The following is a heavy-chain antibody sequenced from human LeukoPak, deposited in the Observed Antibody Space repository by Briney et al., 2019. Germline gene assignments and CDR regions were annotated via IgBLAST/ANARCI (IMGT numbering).Heavy chain of an antibody. CDR3: ASSPRSYDSSGYPNWFDP. CDR2: INPNSGGT. V-gene: IGHV1-2*06. Sequence: GASVKVSCKASGYTFTGYYMHWVRQAPGQGLEWMGRINPNSGGTNYAQKFQGRVTMTRDTSISTAYMELSRLRSDDTAVYYCASSPRSYDSSGYPNWFDPWGQGTLVTVSS. J-gene: IGHJ5*02. CDR1: GYTFTGYY. D-gene: IGHD3-22*01.